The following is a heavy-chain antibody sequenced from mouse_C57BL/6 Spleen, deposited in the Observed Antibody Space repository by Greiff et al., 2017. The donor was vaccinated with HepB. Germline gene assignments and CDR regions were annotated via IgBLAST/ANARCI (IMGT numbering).Heavy chain of an antibody. CDR3: ARANYYEYDDDDPWYFDV. J-gene: IGHJ1*03. V-gene: IGHV1-47*01. CDR2: FHPYNDDT. Sequence: QVQLQQSGAELVKPGASVKMSCKASGYTFTTYPIEWMKQNHGKSLEWIGNFHPYNDDTKYNEKFKGKATLTVEKSSSTVYLELSRLTSDDSAVYYCARANYYEYDDDDPWYFDVWGTGTTVTVSS. CDR1: GYTFTTYP. D-gene: IGHD2-4*01.